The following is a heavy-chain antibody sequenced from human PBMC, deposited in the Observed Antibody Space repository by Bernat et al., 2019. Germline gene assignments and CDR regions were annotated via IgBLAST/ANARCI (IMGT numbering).Heavy chain of an antibody. CDR2: IYYSGST. V-gene: IGHV4-61*03. D-gene: IGHD2/OR15-2a*01. Sequence: HVQLLESGPGLVKPLETLSLTCAVSGDSVSSDNYYWNWIRQPPGKGLEWIGNIYYSGSTNYNPSLKSRVTISLDTSKNHFSLKLSSVIAAATAVYYCARSPLSGLGWFDPWGQGTLVTVSS. CDR3: ARSPLSGLGWFDP. CDR1: GDSVSSDNYY. J-gene: IGHJ5*02.